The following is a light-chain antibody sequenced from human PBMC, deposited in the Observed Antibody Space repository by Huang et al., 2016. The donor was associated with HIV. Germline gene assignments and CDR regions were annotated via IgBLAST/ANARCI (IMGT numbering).Light chain of an antibody. J-gene: IGKJ1*01. CDR3: QQYYSTPQT. CDR2: WAS. Sequence: DIVMTQSPDSLAVSLGERATINCKSSQSVLHSSNNKNYLAWYQQKAGQPPKLLINWASTRESGVPARFSGSGSGTDFTLTISSLQAEDVAVYYCQQYYSTPQTFGQGTKVEIK. V-gene: IGKV4-1*01. CDR1: QSVLHSSNNKNY.